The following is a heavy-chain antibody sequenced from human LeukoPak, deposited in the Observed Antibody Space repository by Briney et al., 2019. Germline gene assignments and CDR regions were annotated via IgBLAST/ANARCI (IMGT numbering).Heavy chain of an antibody. CDR1: GGSFSGYY. D-gene: IGHD2-2*01. J-gene: IGHJ6*02. Sequence: SETLSLTCAVYGGSFSGYYWSWIRQPPGKGLEWIGEINHSGSTNYNPSLESRVTISVDTSKDQFSLKLSSVTAADTAVYYCARLGVSIVVVPAAPTYYYYGMDVWGQGTTVTVSS. CDR3: ARLGVSIVVVPAAPTYYYYGMDV. V-gene: IGHV4-34*01. CDR2: INHSGST.